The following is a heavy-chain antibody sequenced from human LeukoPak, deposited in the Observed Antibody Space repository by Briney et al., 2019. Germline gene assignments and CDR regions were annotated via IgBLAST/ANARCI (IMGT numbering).Heavy chain of an antibody. Sequence: GGSLRLSCAASGFTFSSYAMSWVRQALGKGLEWVSAISGSGGSTYYADSVKGRFTISRDNSKNTLYLQMNSLRAEDTAVYYCAKGNSITIFGVVISYWGQGTLVTVSS. D-gene: IGHD3-3*01. J-gene: IGHJ4*02. CDR1: GFTFSSYA. CDR2: ISGSGGST. CDR3: AKGNSITIFGVVISY. V-gene: IGHV3-23*01.